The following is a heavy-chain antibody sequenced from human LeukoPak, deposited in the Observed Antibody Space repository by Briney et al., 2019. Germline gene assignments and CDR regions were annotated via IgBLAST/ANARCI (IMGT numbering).Heavy chain of an antibody. J-gene: IGHJ4*02. CDR2: IWYDGSNK. Sequence: GRSLRLSCAASGFTFSSYGMHWVRQAPGKGLEWVAVIWYDGSNKYYADSVKGRFTISRDNSKNTLYLQMNSLRAEDTAVYCCAKGSDSSSYYDDYWGQGTLVTVSS. CDR1: GFTFSSYG. V-gene: IGHV3-33*06. CDR3: AKGSDSSSYYDDY. D-gene: IGHD3-22*01.